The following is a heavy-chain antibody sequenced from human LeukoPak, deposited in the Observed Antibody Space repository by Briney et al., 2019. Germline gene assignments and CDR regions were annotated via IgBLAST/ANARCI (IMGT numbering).Heavy chain of an antibody. J-gene: IGHJ6*03. CDR1: GGSISIYY. D-gene: IGHD3-10*01. Sequence: PSETLSLTCTVSGGSISIYYWNWIRQPAGKGLEWIGRIFTSGITNYNPSLKSRVTMSVDASKNQFSLNLSSVIAADTAIYYCARETSGTYYNPLGYMDVWGKGTTVTVSS. V-gene: IGHV4-4*07. CDR3: ARETSGTYYNPLGYMDV. CDR2: IFTSGIT.